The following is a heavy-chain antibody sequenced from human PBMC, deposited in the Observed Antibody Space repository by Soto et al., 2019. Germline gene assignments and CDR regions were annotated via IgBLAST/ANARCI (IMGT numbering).Heavy chain of an antibody. Sequence: SVKVSCKASGFTFTSSAMQWVRQARGQRLEWIGWIVVGSGNTNYAQKFQERVTITRDMSTSTAYMELSSLRSEDTAVYYCAAVSDCSSTSCYAGMDVWGKGTTVTVSS. J-gene: IGHJ6*04. CDR1: GFTFTSSA. CDR3: AAVSDCSSTSCYAGMDV. CDR2: IVVGSGNT. V-gene: IGHV1-58*02. D-gene: IGHD2-2*01.